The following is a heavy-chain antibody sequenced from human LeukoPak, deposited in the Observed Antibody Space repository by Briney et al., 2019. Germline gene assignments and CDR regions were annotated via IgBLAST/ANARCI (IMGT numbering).Heavy chain of an antibody. V-gene: IGHV4-4*07. CDR2: IYTSGST. J-gene: IGHJ4*02. CDR3: AREYSSSSGGYCFDY. Sequence: SETLSLTCTVSGGSISSYYWSWLRQPAGKGLEWIGRIYTSGSTNYNPSLKSRVTMSVDTSKNQFSLKLSSVTAADTAVYYCAREYSSSSGGYCFDYWGQGTLVTVSS. CDR1: GGSISSYY. D-gene: IGHD6-6*01.